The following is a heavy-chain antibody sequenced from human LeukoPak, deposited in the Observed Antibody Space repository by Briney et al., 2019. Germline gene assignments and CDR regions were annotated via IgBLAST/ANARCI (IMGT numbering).Heavy chain of an antibody. D-gene: IGHD2-15*01. V-gene: IGHV4-59*01. CDR3: ARAFQYCSGASCPGPFDY. Sequence: SETLSLTCTVSGGCISSYYWSWIRQPPGKGLEWIGYIYYSGSTNYNPSLKSRVTISVDTSKNQFSLKLSSVTAADTAVYYCARAFQYCSGASCPGPFDYWGQGPLVPVSS. CDR2: IYYSGST. J-gene: IGHJ4*02. CDR1: GGCISSYY.